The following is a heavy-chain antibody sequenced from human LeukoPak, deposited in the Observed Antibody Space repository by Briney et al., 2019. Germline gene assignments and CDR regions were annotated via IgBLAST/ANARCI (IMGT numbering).Heavy chain of an antibody. CDR3: ARPYYYGSGSYYNGRWFDY. CDR2: INGNSGGT. CDR1: GYTFTDYF. Sequence: ASVKVSCKASGYTFTDYFMHWVRQAPGQGLEWMGWINGNSGGTNYAQKFQGRVRMTRDTSITTAYMELSRLRSDDTAVYYCARPYYYGSGSYYNGRWFDYWGQGTLVTVSS. J-gene: IGHJ4*02. V-gene: IGHV1-2*02. D-gene: IGHD3-10*01.